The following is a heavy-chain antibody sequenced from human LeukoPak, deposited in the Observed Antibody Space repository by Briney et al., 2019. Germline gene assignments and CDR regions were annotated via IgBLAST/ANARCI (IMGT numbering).Heavy chain of an antibody. D-gene: IGHD3-3*01. CDR1: GYTFTGCY. J-gene: IGHJ6*02. CDR3: ARTQATYYDFWSGYYEDRRHYYYYGMDV. CDR2: INPNSGGT. Sequence: ASVRVSCKASGYTFTGCYMHWVRQAPGQGLEWMGWINPNSGGTNYAQTFQGRVTMTRDTSISTAYMELSRLRPDDTAVYYCARTQATYYDFWSGYYEDRRHYYYYGMDVWGQGTTVTVSS. V-gene: IGHV1-2*02.